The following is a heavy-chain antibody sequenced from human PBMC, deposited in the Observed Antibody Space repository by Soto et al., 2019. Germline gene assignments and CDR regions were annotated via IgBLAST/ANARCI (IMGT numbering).Heavy chain of an antibody. J-gene: IGHJ4*02. Sequence: EVHLLESGGGLVQPGGSLRLSCAASGFTFSGYEMSWARQGPGKGLEWVSFISSSGHTTYYADSVKGRFTMSRDNSKNTLYLQMSSLSGEDTALYYCVKGGWLDDWGQGTLVTVSS. CDR1: GFTFSGYE. CDR2: ISSSGHTT. V-gene: IGHV3-23*01. D-gene: IGHD6-19*01. CDR3: VKGGWLDD.